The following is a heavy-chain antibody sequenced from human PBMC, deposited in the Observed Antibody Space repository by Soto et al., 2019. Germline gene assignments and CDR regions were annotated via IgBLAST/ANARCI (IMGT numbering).Heavy chain of an antibody. CDR3: AKDRVLMMYAIGRHRPRRYNWFDP. CDR1: GFTFSSYA. Sequence: GGSLRLSCAASGFTFSSYAMSWVRQAPGKGLEWVSAISGSGGSTYYADSVKGRFTISRDNSKNTLYLQMNSLRAEDTAVYYCAKDRVLMMYAIGRHRPRRYNWFDPWGQGTLVTVSS. V-gene: IGHV3-23*01. J-gene: IGHJ5*02. D-gene: IGHD2-8*01. CDR2: ISGSGGST.